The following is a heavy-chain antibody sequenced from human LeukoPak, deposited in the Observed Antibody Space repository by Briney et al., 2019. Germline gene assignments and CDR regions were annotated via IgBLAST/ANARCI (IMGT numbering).Heavy chain of an antibody. CDR2: ISYDGSNK. CDR3: AKEARLIAYGDHAFDI. J-gene: IGHJ3*02. D-gene: IGHD4-17*01. CDR1: GFTFSSYG. Sequence: PGGSLRLSCAASGFTFSSYGMHWVRQAPGKGLEWVAVISYDGSNKYYADSVKGRFTISRDNSKNTLYLQMNSLRAEDTAVYYCAKEARLIAYGDHAFDIWGQGTMVTVSS. V-gene: IGHV3-30*18.